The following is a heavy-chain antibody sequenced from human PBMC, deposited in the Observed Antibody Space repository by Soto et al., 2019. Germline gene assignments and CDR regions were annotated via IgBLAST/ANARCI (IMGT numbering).Heavy chain of an antibody. D-gene: IGHD1-1*01. CDR1: GGSISSYY. CDR3: ARDSRTGTTEGHYYYGMDV. CDR2: ISYSGST. J-gene: IGHJ6*02. Sequence: SETLSLTCTVSGGSISSYYWSWIRQPPGKGLEWIGYISYSGSTNYNPSLKSRVTISVDTSKNQFSLKLSSVTAADTAVYYCARDSRTGTTEGHYYYGMDVWGQGTTVTSP. V-gene: IGHV4-59*01.